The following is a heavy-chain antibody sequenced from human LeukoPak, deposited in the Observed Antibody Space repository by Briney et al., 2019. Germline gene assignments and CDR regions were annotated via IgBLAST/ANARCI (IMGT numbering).Heavy chain of an antibody. V-gene: IGHV1-46*01. CDR3: ATGVSYSGSYSGRSMRNNWFDP. D-gene: IGHD1-26*01. CDR2: INPSDGAT. Sequence: GASVKVSCKASGYTFTMYYFHWVRQAPGQGLEWMGMINPSDGATIYAQKFQGRVTMTEDTSTDTAYMELSSLRSEDTAVYYCATGVSYSGSYSGRSMRNNWFDPWGQGTLVTVSS. CDR1: GYTFTMYY. J-gene: IGHJ5*02.